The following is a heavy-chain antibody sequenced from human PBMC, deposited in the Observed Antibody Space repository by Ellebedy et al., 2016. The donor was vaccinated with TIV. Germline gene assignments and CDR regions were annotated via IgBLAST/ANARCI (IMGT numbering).Heavy chain of an antibody. D-gene: IGHD6-13*01. CDR1: GYTFTSYA. Sequence: AASVKVSCKASGYTFTSYAMHWVRQAPGHRLEWMGWFNAGNGNTKYSQKFQGRVTITRDTSASTAYMELSSLRSEDTAEYYCARERYSRVELDYWGQGTLVTVSS. J-gene: IGHJ4*02. V-gene: IGHV1-3*01. CDR3: ARERYSRVELDY. CDR2: FNAGNGNT.